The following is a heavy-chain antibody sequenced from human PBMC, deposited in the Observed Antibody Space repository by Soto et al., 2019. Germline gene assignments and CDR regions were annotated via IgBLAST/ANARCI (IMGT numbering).Heavy chain of an antibody. J-gene: IGHJ6*02. Sequence: GGSLRLSCAASGFTFSSYGMHWVRQAPGKGLEWVAVIWYDGSNKYYADSVKGRFTISRDNSKNTLYLQMNSLRAEDTAVYYCARDLVVPASTSGYYYYYRMDVWGQGTTVTVSS. CDR1: GFTFSSYG. CDR3: ARDLVVPASTSGYYYYYRMDV. V-gene: IGHV3-33*01. CDR2: IWYDGSNK. D-gene: IGHD2-2*01.